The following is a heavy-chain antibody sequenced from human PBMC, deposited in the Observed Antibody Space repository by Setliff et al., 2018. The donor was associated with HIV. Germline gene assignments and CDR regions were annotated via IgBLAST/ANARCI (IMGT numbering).Heavy chain of an antibody. Sequence: GGSLRLSCAASGFIFNNYGMSWVRQAPGKGLEWVSAISPTGTGTYYADSVRGRFTISRDNSKNTLYLQMNSLRPEDTAVYYCAKVDNGHCLSNSCRDFDYWGQGTLVTVSS. V-gene: IGHV3-23*01. CDR1: GFIFNNYG. CDR2: ISPTGTGT. CDR3: AKVDNGHCLSNSCRDFDY. D-gene: IGHD2-2*03. J-gene: IGHJ4*02.